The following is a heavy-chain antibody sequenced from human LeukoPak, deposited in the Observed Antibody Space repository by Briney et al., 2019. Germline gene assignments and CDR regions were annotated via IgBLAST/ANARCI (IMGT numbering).Heavy chain of an antibody. Sequence: GGSLRLSCAASGFTFSSYGMHWVRQAPGKGLEWVALIHHDGSNKYYADSVKGRFTISRDNSKNTLYLQMNSLRAEDTAVYYCAKAYYGSGSYQAFDYWGQGTLVTVSS. D-gene: IGHD3-10*01. CDR2: IHHDGSNK. CDR1: GFTFSSYG. CDR3: AKAYYGSGSYQAFDY. J-gene: IGHJ4*02. V-gene: IGHV3-30*02.